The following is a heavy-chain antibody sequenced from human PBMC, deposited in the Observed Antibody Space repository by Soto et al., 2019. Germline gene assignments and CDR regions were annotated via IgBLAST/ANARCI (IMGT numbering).Heavy chain of an antibody. D-gene: IGHD2-15*01. J-gene: IGHJ5*02. Sequence: QLQLQESGPGLVKPSETLSLTCTVSGGSISSSSYYWGWIRQPPGKGLEWIGYTQYSGSTYYTPSLKSLFTISLDTSKTQFPPKLSSVTAADPAVCYCARRQSSPWFDPWRQGTLVTVSS. CDR1: GGSISSSSYY. V-gene: IGHV4-39*01. CDR2: TQYSGST. CDR3: ARRQSSPWFDP.